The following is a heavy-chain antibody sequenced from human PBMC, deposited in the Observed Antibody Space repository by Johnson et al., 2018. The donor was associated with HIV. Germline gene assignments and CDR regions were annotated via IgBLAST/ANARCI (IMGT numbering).Heavy chain of an antibody. CDR3: ARDPGVVEAPRSRVDAFDI. D-gene: IGHD2-15*01. J-gene: IGHJ3*02. Sequence: VQLVESGGGLVQPGGSVRLSCEASGFTFSRYWMSWVRQAPGKGLEWVANIKQDGSEKYYVDSVKGRFTISRDNAKNSLYLQMNSLRAEDTAVYYCARDPGVVEAPRSRVDAFDIWGQGTMVTVSS. CDR1: GFTFSRYW. V-gene: IGHV3-7*05. CDR2: IKQDGSEK.